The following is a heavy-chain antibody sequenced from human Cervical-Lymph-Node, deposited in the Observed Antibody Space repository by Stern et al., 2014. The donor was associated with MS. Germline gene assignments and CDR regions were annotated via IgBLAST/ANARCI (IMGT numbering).Heavy chain of an antibody. CDR3: ARAVRELGT. CDR1: GFTFSNYW. J-gene: IGHJ5*02. V-gene: IGHV3-7*01. Sequence: EVQLVQSGGGLVQPGESLRLSCAVSGFTFSNYWMTWVRQAPGKGLEWVASIKIDGSEKSYLASVKGRLTISRDNAKNSLYLQMNSLRAEDTAVYYCARAVRELGTWGQGTLVTVSS. D-gene: IGHD1-7*01. CDR2: IKIDGSEK.